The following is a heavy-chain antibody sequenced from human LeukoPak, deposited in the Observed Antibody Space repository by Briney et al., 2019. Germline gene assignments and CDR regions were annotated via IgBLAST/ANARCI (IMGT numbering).Heavy chain of an antibody. J-gene: IGHJ4*02. CDR1: GGSFSGYY. Sequence: PSETLSLTCAVYGGSFSGYYWSWIRQPPGKGLEWIGEINHSGSTNYNPSLKRRGTISVDTSKNQFSLKLSSVTAADTAVYYCARGDGYKRVFSNWGQGTLVTVSS. V-gene: IGHV4-34*01. D-gene: IGHD5-24*01. CDR3: ARGDGYKRVFSN. CDR2: INHSGST.